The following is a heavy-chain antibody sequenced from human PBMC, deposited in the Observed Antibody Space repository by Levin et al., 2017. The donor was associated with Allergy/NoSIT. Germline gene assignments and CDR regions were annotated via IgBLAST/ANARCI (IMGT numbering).Heavy chain of an antibody. CDR3: ASGQAVAGTDAFDI. J-gene: IGHJ3*02. V-gene: IGHV4-59*01. CDR1: GGSISSYY. Sequence: GSLRLSCTVSGGSISSYYWSWIRQPPGKGLEWIGYIYYSGSTNYNPSLKSRVTISVDTSKNQFSLKLSSVTAADTAVYYCASGQAVAGTDAFDIWGQGTMVTVSS. CDR2: IYYSGST. D-gene: IGHD6-19*01.